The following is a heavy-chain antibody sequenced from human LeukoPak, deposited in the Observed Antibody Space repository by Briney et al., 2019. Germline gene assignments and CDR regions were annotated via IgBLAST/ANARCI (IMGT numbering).Heavy chain of an antibody. J-gene: IGHJ4*02. CDR2: ISGSGGST. CDR3: ARGITMMIMAPGY. V-gene: IGHV3-23*01. D-gene: IGHD3-22*01. CDR1: GFTFSSYA. Sequence: PGGSLRLSCAASGFTFSSYAMSWVRQSPGKGLEWVSGISGSGGSTNYADSVRGRFTISRDRSKNTLYLQMNSLRAEDTAVYYCARGITMMIMAPGYWGQGTLVTVSS.